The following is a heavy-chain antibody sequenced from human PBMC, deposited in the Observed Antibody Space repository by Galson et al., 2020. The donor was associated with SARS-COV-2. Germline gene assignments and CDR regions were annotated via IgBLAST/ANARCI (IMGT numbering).Heavy chain of an antibody. CDR2: NSSSSSYI. J-gene: IGHJ4*02. V-gene: IGHV3-21*01. D-gene: IGHD3-10*01. CDR3: ASIYYGSGSYHFDY. CDR1: GFTFSSYS. Sequence: GGSLRLSCAASGFTFSSYSMNWVRQAPGKGLEWVSSNSSSSSYIYYADSVKGRFTISRDNAKNSLYLQMNSLRAEDTAVYYCASIYYGSGSYHFDYWGQGTLVTVSS.